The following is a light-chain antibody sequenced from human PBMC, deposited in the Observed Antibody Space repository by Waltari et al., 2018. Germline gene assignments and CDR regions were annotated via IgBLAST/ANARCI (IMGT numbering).Light chain of an antibody. CDR3: QQTYSNLIT. Sequence: DIQMTQSPSSLSASVGDRVSITCRASQTIENYLNWCQLKPGKAPKLLIYAASSLQRGVPSRFSGSGSGTDFTLTITSLQPEDFATYYCQQTYSNLITFGQGTRL. CDR1: QTIENY. J-gene: IGKJ5*01. CDR2: AAS. V-gene: IGKV1-39*01.